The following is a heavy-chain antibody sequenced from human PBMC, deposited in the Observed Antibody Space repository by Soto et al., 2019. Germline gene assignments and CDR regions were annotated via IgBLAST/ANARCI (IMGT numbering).Heavy chain of an antibody. CDR2: INPSGGST. CDR1: GYTFTSYY. J-gene: IGHJ5*02. D-gene: IGHD5-18*01. Sequence: GASGKVSCKASGYTFTSYYMHWVRQAPGQGLEWMGIINPSGGSTSYAQKFQCRVTMTRDTSTSTVYMELSSLRSEDTAVYYCARGHGYSQHGVYNWFDPWGQGTLVTVSS. CDR3: ARGHGYSQHGVYNWFDP. V-gene: IGHV1-46*01.